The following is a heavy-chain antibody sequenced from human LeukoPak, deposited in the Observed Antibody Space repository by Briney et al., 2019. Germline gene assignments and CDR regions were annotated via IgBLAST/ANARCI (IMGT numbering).Heavy chain of an antibody. CDR2: IYPGDSDT. Sequence: GESLKISCKGSGYSLTSYWIGWVRQMPGKGLEWMGIIYPGDSDTRYSPSFQGQVTISADKSISTAYLQWSSLKASDTAMYYCARQTRARYCTNGVCYVSWFDPWGQGTLVTVSS. CDR1: GYSLTSYW. CDR3: ARQTRARYCTNGVCYVSWFDP. D-gene: IGHD2-8*01. V-gene: IGHV5-51*01. J-gene: IGHJ5*02.